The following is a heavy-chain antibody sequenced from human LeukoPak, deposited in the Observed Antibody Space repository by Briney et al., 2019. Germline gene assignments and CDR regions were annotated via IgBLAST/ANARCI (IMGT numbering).Heavy chain of an antibody. V-gene: IGHV1-69*13. J-gene: IGHJ4*02. CDR3: ARDSAETYYYDSSGYIVFDY. CDR2: IIPIFGTA. CDR1: GGTFSSYA. D-gene: IGHD3-22*01. Sequence: ASVKVSCKASGGTFSSYAISWVRQAPGQGLEWMGGIIPIFGTANYAQKFQGRVTITADESTSTAYMELSSLRSEGTAVYYCARDSAETYYYDSSGYIVFDYWGQGTLVTVSS.